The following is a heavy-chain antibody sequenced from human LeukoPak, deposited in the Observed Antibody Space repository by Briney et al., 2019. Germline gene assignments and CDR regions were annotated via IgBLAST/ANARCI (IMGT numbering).Heavy chain of an antibody. CDR1: GYTFTGYY. CDR3: ARVRGGCSGGSCYSDY. D-gene: IGHD2-15*01. J-gene: IGHJ4*02. Sequence: ASVKVSCKASGYTFTGYYMHWVRQAPGQGLEWMGWINPNSGGTNYAQKFQGRVTMTRDTSISTAYMELSRLRSEDTAVYYCARVRGGCSGGSCYSDYWGQGTLVTVSS. CDR2: INPNSGGT. V-gene: IGHV1-2*02.